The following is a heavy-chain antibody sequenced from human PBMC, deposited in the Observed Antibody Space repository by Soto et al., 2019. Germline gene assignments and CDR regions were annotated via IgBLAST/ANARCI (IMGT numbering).Heavy chain of an antibody. CDR1: GASISSGW. CDR2: TLYSGRT. Sequence: SETLSLTCAVSGASISSGWWTWVRQPPGKGLEWIGETLYSGRTNYNSSLNSRVTISIDKSKKQFSLNLSSVTAADTAVYYCSSRVTDAPTWGQGTLVT. CDR3: SSRVTDAPT. J-gene: IGHJ5*02. V-gene: IGHV4-4*02. D-gene: IGHD3-10*01.